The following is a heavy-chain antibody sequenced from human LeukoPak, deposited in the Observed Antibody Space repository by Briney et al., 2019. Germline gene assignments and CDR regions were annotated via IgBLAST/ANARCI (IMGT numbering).Heavy chain of an antibody. Sequence: GGSLRLSCAASGFTFDDYAMHWVRQAPGKGLEWVSGISWNSGSIGYVDSVKGRFTISRDNAKNSLYLQMNSLRVEDTALYYCAKNRYSSSPSYFDYWGQGTLVTVPS. D-gene: IGHD6-13*01. CDR1: GFTFDDYA. CDR2: ISWNSGSI. V-gene: IGHV3-9*01. CDR3: AKNRYSSSPSYFDY. J-gene: IGHJ4*02.